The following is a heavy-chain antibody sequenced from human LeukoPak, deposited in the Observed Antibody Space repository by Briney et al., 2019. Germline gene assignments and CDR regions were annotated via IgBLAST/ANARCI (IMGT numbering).Heavy chain of an antibody. CDR3: ARVYSSSRRGRFDP. V-gene: IGHV1-46*01. Sequence: ASVKVSCKASGYTFTSYYMHWVRQAPGQGLEWMGIINPSGGSTSYEQKFQGRVTMTTDTSTTTVYMKLSSLRSEDTAVYYCARVYSSSRRGRFDPWGQGTLVTVSS. D-gene: IGHD6-6*01. J-gene: IGHJ5*02. CDR2: INPSGGST. CDR1: GYTFTSYY.